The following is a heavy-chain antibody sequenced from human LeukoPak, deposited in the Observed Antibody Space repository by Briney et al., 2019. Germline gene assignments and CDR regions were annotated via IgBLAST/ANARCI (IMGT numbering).Heavy chain of an antibody. CDR2: IYTSGST. V-gene: IGHV4-4*07. Sequence: SETLSLTCTASGGSISSYYWSWIRQPAGKGLEWIGRIYTSGSTNYNPSLKSRVTMSVDTSKNQFSLKLSSVTAADTAVYYCAREGAVAADFDYWGQGTLVTVSS. J-gene: IGHJ4*02. CDR3: AREGAVAADFDY. CDR1: GGSISSYY. D-gene: IGHD6-19*01.